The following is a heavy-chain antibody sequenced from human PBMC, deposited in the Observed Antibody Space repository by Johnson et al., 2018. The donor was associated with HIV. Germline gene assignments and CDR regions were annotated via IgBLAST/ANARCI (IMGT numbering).Heavy chain of an antibody. Sequence: QVQLVESGGGVVQPGRSLRLSCAASGFTFSSYAMHWVRQAPGKGLEWVAVISYDGSNKYYADSVKGRFTISRDNSKNTLYLQMNSLRAEDTAVYYCAKGLSRWSGDQSDAFDIGGQGTMVTVSS. CDR1: GFTFSSYA. CDR2: ISYDGSNK. J-gene: IGHJ3*02. CDR3: AKGLSRWSGDQSDAFDI. D-gene: IGHD7-27*01. V-gene: IGHV3-30-3*01.